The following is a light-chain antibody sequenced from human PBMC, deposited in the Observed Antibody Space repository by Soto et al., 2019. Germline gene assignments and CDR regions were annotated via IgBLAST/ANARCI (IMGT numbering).Light chain of an antibody. J-gene: IGLJ3*02. Sequence: QLVLTQSPSASASLGASVKLTCTLNNGHSSYAIAWHQQEAEKGPRYLMRLNSDGSHRKGDGIPDRFSGSSSGAERYLTISSLQSEDEADYFCQTWDTDIRVFGGGTKLTVL. CDR3: QTWDTDIRV. CDR1: NGHSSYA. CDR2: LNSDGSH. V-gene: IGLV4-69*01.